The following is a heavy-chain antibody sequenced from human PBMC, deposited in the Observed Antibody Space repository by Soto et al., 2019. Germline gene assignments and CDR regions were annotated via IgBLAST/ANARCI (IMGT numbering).Heavy chain of an antibody. CDR2: VYDTWST. J-gene: IGHJ6*04. D-gene: IGHD6-13*01. V-gene: IGHV4-59*08. CDR3: VRQGIGFLHGLVDV. CDR1: SGPSKSHN. Sequence: QVQVQQSGPGLVKPSETLSLTCTVSSGPSKSHNWGWIRQPPGRGLEWIGYVYDTWSTSYNPALKSRLTVSADKSTNRISLTLRFVTAADTAVYYCVRQGIGFLHGLVDVWGKGTTVIVSS.